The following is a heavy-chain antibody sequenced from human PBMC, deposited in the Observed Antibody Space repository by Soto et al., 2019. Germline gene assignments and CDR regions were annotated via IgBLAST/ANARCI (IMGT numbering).Heavy chain of an antibody. CDR1: GFTCSSYG. CDR2: ISYDGSNK. CDR3: ATHVGTSWPWGQAEGAFDI. Sequence: PGGSLRLSCAASGFTCSSYGMHWVRQAPGKGLEWVAVISYDGSNKYYADSVKGRFTISRDNSKNTLYLQMNSLRAEDTAVYYCATHVGTSWPWGQAEGAFDIWGQGTMVTVSS. J-gene: IGHJ3*02. D-gene: IGHD2-2*01. V-gene: IGHV3-30*03.